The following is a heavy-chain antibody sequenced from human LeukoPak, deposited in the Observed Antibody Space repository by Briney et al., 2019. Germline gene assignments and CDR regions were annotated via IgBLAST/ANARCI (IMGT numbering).Heavy chain of an antibody. CDR1: GGSFSGYY. CDR2: INHSGST. V-gene: IGHV4-34*01. D-gene: IGHD6-6*01. J-gene: IGHJ4*02. CDR3: ARGVAARPPPDY. Sequence: SETLSLTCAVYGGSFSGYYWSWIRQPPGKGLEWIGEINHSGSTNYNPSLKSRVTISVDTSKNQFSLKLSSVTAADTAVYYCARGVAARPPPDYWGQGTLVTVSS.